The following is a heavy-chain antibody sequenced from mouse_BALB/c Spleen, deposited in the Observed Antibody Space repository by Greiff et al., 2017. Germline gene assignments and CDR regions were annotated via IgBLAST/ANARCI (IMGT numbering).Heavy chain of an antibody. J-gene: IGHJ2*01. CDR1: GYTFTTYP. CDR2: FHPYNDDT. Sequence: VQLQQSGASVTMSCKAFGYTFTTYPIEWMKQNHGKSLEWIGNFHPYNDDTKYNEKFKGKAKLTVEKSSSTVYLELSRLTSDDSAVYYCASGYFDYWGQGTTLTVSS. CDR3: ASGYFDY. V-gene: IGHV1-47*01.